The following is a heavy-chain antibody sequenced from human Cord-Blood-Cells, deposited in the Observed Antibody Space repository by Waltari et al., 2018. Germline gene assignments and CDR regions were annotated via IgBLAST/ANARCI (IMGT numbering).Heavy chain of an antibody. CDR1: GGSISSPY. Sequence: QVQLQESGPGLVKPSETLSLTCTASGGSISSPYLSWIRQPPGKGLEWIGYIYYSGSTNYNPSLKSRVTISVDTSKNQFSLKLSSVTAADTAVYYCARAANVWSGYYFDYWGQGTLVTVSS. CDR2: IYYSGST. D-gene: IGHD3-3*01. CDR3: ARAANVWSGYYFDY. V-gene: IGHV4-59*11. J-gene: IGHJ4*02.